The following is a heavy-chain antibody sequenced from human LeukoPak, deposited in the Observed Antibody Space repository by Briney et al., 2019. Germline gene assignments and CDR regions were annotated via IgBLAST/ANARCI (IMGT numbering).Heavy chain of an antibody. D-gene: IGHD6-13*01. CDR2: ITGGGSTT. V-gene: IGHV3-23*01. J-gene: IGHJ5*01. CDR1: GFTFSSYA. Sequence: PGGSLRLSCAASGFTFSSYAMSWVRQAPGKGLEWVSTITGGGSTTYYADSVKGRFTISRDNSKNTLYLQMNSLRAEDTALYYCARESPVAATGRSWFDSWGPGTLVTVSS. CDR3: ARESPVAATGRSWFDS.